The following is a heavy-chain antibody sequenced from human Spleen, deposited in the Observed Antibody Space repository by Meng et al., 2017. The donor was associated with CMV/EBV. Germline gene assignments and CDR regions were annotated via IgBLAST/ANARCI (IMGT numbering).Heavy chain of an antibody. J-gene: IGHJ4*02. V-gene: IGHV1-2*02. CDR2: INPNSGGT. D-gene: IGHD2-15*01. CDR1: GYTFTGYY. CDR3: ARAQQDIVVVVAATAFDY. Sequence: ASVKVSCKASGYTFTGYYMHWVRQAPGQGLEWMGWINPNSGGTNYAQKFQGRVTMTRDTSISTAYVELSRLRSDDTAVYYCARAQQDIVVVVAATAFDYWGQGTLVTVSS.